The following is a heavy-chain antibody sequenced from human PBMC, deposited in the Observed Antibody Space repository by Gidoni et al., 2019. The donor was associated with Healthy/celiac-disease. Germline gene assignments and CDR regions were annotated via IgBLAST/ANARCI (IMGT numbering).Heavy chain of an antibody. V-gene: IGHV3-33*01. CDR1: GFTLRSYG. CDR2: IWYDVSNK. Sequence: QVQLVESGGGVVQPGRSLRLSCAASGFTLRSYGMHWVRQAPGQGREWVAVIWYDVSNKYYADSVKGRFTISRDNSKNTLYLQMNSLRAEDTAVYYCARDPQNYDSSGPFDYWGQGTLVTVSS. D-gene: IGHD3-22*01. J-gene: IGHJ4*02. CDR3: ARDPQNYDSSGPFDY.